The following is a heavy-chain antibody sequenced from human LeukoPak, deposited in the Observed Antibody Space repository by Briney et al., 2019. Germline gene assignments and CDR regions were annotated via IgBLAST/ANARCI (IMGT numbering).Heavy chain of an antibody. CDR1: GFTFSSYW. V-gene: IGHV3-74*01. J-gene: IGHJ6*03. CDR3: ARYQGIAAAGTYYYYYYMDV. Sequence: GGSLRLSCAASGFTFSSYWMHWVRQAPGKGLGWVSRINSDGSSTSYADSVKGRFTISRDNAKNTLYLQMNSLRAEDTAVYYCARYQGIAAAGTYYYYYYMDVWGKGTTVTVSS. D-gene: IGHD6-13*01. CDR2: INSDGSST.